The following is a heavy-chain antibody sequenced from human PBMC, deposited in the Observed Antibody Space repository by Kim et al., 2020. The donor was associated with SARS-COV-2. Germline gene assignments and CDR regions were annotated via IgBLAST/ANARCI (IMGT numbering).Heavy chain of an antibody. V-gene: IGHV4-31*02. J-gene: IGHJ4*02. Sequence: SLKSRVTISVDTSNNQFSLKLSSVTAADTAVYYCARVAEITMVRGVIIDYWGQGTLVTVSS. D-gene: IGHD3-10*01. CDR3: ARVAEITMVRGVIIDY.